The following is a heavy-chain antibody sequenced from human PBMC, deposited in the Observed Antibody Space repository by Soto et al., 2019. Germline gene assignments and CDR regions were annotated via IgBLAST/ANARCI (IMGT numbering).Heavy chain of an antibody. J-gene: IGHJ6*02. CDR1: GFTFSLYE. CDR3: ARDGYGDQYYYYAMDV. CDR2: ISSSGSTI. D-gene: IGHD4-17*01. Sequence: EVQLVESGGGLVQPGGSLRLSCAASGFTFSLYEMSWVRQAPGKGLEWISYISSSGSTIYYADSVKGRFTISRDNAKNTLFLQMNSLRAEDTAVYYCARDGYGDQYYYYAMDVWGQGTTVTVSS. V-gene: IGHV3-48*03.